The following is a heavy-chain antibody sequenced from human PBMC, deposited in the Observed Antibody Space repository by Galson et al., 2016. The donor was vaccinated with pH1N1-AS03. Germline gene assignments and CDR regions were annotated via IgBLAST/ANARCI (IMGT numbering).Heavy chain of an antibody. V-gene: IGHV3-53*01. CDR1: GFTINNNY. CDR3: ARESLYGGYYFDY. J-gene: IGHJ4*02. CDR2: IYGGGDA. Sequence: SLRLSCAASGFTINNNYMSWVRLAPGKGLEWVSVIYGGGDAFYADSVKGRFTISRDNSKNTVYLQMNSLRVEDTAVYFCARESLYGGYYFDYWGQGALVTVSS. D-gene: IGHD2-8*01.